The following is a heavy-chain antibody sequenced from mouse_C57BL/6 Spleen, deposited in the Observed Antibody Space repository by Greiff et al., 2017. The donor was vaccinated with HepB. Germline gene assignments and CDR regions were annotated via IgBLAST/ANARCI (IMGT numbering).Heavy chain of an antibody. Sequence: VQLQQPGAELVLPGASVKLSCKASGYTLTSYWMHWVKQSPGRGLEWIGRFDPNSGGTKYNEKFKSKATLTVDKPSSTAYMQLSSLTSEDSAVYYCARTGEYRIDYYAMYYWGRGASVTVSS. CDR1: GYTLTSYW. V-gene: IGHV1-72*01. D-gene: IGHD2-14*01. CDR2: FDPNSGGT. J-gene: IGHJ4*01. CDR3: ARTGEYRIDYYAMYY.